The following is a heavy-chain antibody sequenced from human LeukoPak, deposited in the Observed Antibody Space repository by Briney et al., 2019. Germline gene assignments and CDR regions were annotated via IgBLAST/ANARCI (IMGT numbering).Heavy chain of an antibody. CDR2: INKDGSVT. D-gene: IGHD1-26*01. CDR1: GFTFSSSW. CDR3: VKVRGRARVGYFDY. V-gene: IGHV3-74*01. Sequence: GGSLRLSCAASGFTFSSSWIHWVRQAPGKGLVWVSRINKDGSVTDYAESVKGRFSISRDNAKNTLYLQMNSLKVEVTAIYYCVKVRGRARVGYFDYWGQGTLVTVSS. J-gene: IGHJ4*02.